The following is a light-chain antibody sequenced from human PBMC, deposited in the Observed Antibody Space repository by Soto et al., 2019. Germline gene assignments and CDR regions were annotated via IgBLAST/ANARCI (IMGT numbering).Light chain of an antibody. CDR3: QHSNNHSLP. CDR1: QDISTG. J-gene: IGKJ2*01. V-gene: IGKV1-5*01. Sequence: QVTQYPSTLSASVGDRVTIACRASQDISTGLAWYQQKPGKAPKILIDDASTLESGVPSRFSRSGSWTEFTLTISSLQPDDFVPYYSQHSNNHSLPSGQVTKL. CDR2: DAS.